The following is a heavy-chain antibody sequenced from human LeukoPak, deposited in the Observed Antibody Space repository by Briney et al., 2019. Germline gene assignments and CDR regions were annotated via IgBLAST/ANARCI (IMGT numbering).Heavy chain of an antibody. V-gene: IGHV1-8*02. Sequence: ASVKVSCKASGYTFTGYYMHWVRQAPGQGLEWMGWMNPNSGNTGYAQKFQGRVTMTRNTSISTAYMELSSLRSEDTAVYYCARVLRSSGGSYPSRYWGQGTLVTVSS. CDR3: ARVLRSSGGSYPSRY. CDR1: GYTFTGYY. J-gene: IGHJ4*02. CDR2: MNPNSGNT. D-gene: IGHD2-15*01.